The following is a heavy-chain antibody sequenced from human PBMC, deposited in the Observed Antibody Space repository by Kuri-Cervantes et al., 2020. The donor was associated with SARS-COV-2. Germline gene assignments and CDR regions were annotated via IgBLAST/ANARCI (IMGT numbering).Heavy chain of an antibody. D-gene: IGHD6-19*01. V-gene: IGHV3-66*01. CDR1: GFTFSSYA. CDR2: IFTDDKT. CDR3: ARGNVAVAGDAFDV. Sequence: GGSLRLSCAASGFTFSSYAMSRVRQAPGKGLEWVSVIFTDDKTYYADSVKDRVNMSRDNFRNTVFLQINSLRADDTAVYYCARGNVAVAGDAFDVWGHGTVVTVSS. J-gene: IGHJ3*01.